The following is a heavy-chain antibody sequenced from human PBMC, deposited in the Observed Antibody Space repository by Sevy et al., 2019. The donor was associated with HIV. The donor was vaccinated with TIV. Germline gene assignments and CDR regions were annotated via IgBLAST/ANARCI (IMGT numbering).Heavy chain of an antibody. V-gene: IGHV1-2*06. CDR3: ARERITMVEGVFITTYYHYGMDV. CDR2: INPNSGGT. D-gene: IGHD3-10*01. Sequence: ASVKVSCKASGYTFSNYYMDWVRQAPGQGLEWMGRINPNSGGTNYAQKFQGRVTMTRDTSIRTAYMELTRLRSDDTAVYYGARERITMVEGVFITTYYHYGMDVWGQGTTVTVSS. CDR1: GYTFSNYY. J-gene: IGHJ6*02.